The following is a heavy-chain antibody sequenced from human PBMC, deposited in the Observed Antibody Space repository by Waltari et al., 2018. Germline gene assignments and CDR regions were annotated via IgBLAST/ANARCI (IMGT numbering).Heavy chain of an antibody. V-gene: IGHV1-2*06. D-gene: IGHD4-17*01. J-gene: IGHJ4*02. CDR3: ARDLGSDYGNRDY. CDR1: GYTFTGYY. CDR2: INTNSGDT. Sequence: QVHLVQSGAEVKKPGASVKVSCKASGYTFTGYYIQWVRRAPGQGLEWMGRINTNSGDTNYEQKFQGRVTLTRDTSINTAYMELSSLKSDDTAVYYCARDLGSDYGNRDYWGQGTLVTVPS.